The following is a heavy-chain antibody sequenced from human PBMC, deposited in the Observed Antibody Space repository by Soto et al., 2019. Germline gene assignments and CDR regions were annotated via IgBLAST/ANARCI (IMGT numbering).Heavy chain of an antibody. Sequence: TLSLTCTVSGGSISSYYWSWIRQPPGKGLEWIGYIYYSGSTNYNPSLKSRVTISVDTSKNQFSLKLSSVTAADTAVYYCARQSDYSGYDLVWFGPWGQGTLVTVSS. CDR2: IYYSGST. J-gene: IGHJ5*02. CDR3: ARQSDYSGYDLVWFGP. V-gene: IGHV4-59*08. CDR1: GGSISSYY. D-gene: IGHD5-12*01.